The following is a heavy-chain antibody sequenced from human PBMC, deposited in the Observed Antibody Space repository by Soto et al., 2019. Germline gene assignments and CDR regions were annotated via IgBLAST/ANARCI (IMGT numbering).Heavy chain of an antibody. CDR2: IDPSDSYT. CDR1: GYSFTSYW. D-gene: IGHD1-26*01. CDR3: ARRVDIVGATGAFDI. J-gene: IGHJ3*02. Sequence: EVQLVQSGAEVKKPGESLRISCKGSGYSFTSYWISLVRQMPGKGLEWMGRIDPSDSYTNYSPSFQGHVTISADKSISTAYLQWSSLKPSDTAMCYCARRVDIVGATGAFDIWGQGTMVTVSS. V-gene: IGHV5-10-1*03.